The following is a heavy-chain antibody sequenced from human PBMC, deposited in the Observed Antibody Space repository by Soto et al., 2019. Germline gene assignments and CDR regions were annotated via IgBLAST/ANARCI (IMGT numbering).Heavy chain of an antibody. D-gene: IGHD2-2*01. J-gene: IGHJ6*04. CDR3: ASFCYFFRFCSSTSCEDGMDV. CDR1: GDSVSSNSAG. V-gene: IGHV6-1*01. CDR2: TYYKSKWYY. Sequence: SQTLSLTCDISGDSVSSNSAGWNWIRQTPSRGLEWLGRTYYKSKWYYTYAASVKSRITVSPDTSKNQFSLQLTSVTPEDTAVYYCASFCYFFRFCSSTSCEDGMDVGGKGTTATVSS.